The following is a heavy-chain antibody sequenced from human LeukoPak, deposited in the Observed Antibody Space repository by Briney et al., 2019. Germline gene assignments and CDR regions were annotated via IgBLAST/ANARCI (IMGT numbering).Heavy chain of an antibody. Sequence: ASVKVSCKASGGTFSSYAISWVRQAPGQGLEWMGGIIPIFGTANYAQKFRGRVTITADKSTSTAYMELSSLRSEDTAVYYCARDQALGDAFDIWGQGTMVTVSS. D-gene: IGHD7-27*01. CDR3: ARDQALGDAFDI. CDR1: GGTFSSYA. V-gene: IGHV1-69*06. CDR2: IIPIFGTA. J-gene: IGHJ3*02.